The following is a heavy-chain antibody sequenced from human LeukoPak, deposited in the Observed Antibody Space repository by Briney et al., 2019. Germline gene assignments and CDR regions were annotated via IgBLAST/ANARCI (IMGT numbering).Heavy chain of an antibody. CDR1: GFTFSSYS. Sequence: GGSLRLSCAASGFTFSSYSMNWVRQAPGKGLEWVSSISSSSSYIYYADSVKGRFTISRDNAKNSLYLQMNSLRAEDTAVYYCAKLPTWMDIVVVPAAPSPYYYYYMDVWGKGTTVTVSS. CDR2: ISSSSSYI. CDR3: AKLPTWMDIVVVPAAPSPYYYYYMDV. D-gene: IGHD2-2*03. V-gene: IGHV3-21*01. J-gene: IGHJ6*03.